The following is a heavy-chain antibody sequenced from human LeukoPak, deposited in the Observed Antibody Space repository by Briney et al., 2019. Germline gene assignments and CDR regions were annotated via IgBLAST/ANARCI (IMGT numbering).Heavy chain of an antibody. V-gene: IGHV3-23*01. J-gene: IGHJ3*02. D-gene: IGHD1-26*01. CDR2: ISGSGGST. CDR1: GFTFNYYA. Sequence: GGSLRLSCAASGFTFNYYAMSWVRQAPGKGLEWVSAISGSGGSTYYADSVKGRFTISRDSSKNTLYLQMSSLRAEDTAVYYCAKGLEWELLDAFDIWGQGTMVTVSS. CDR3: AKGLEWELLDAFDI.